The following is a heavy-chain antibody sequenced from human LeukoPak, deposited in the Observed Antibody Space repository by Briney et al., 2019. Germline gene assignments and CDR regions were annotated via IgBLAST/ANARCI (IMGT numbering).Heavy chain of an antibody. Sequence: SVKVSCKASGGTFSSYAISWVRQAPGQGLEWMGRIIPILGIANYAQKFQGRVTITADKSTSTAYMELSSLRSEDTAVYYCAREKRGGITMIVVVKDWFDPWGQGTLVTVSS. V-gene: IGHV1-69*04. CDR1: GGTFSSYA. J-gene: IGHJ5*02. CDR3: AREKRGGITMIVVVKDWFDP. CDR2: IIPILGIA. D-gene: IGHD3-22*01.